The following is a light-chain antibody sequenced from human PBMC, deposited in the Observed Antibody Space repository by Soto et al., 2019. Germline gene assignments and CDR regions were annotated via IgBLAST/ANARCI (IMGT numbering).Light chain of an antibody. V-gene: IGKV4-1*01. CDR1: QSVLYSANNKNY. J-gene: IGKJ2*01. CDR2: WAS. CDR3: QQYFTSPGFT. Sequence: DFVLTQSPDSLAVSLGERATINCKSSQSVLYSANNKNYLAWFQQKPGQPPKLLIYWASTRESGVPDRFSGSGSGTDFTLTISSLQAEDVAVYYCQQYFTSPGFTFGQGTKVEIK.